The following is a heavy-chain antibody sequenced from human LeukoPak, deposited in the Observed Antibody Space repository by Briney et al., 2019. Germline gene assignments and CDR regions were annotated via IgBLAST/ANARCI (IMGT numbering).Heavy chain of an antibody. CDR3: AKAKGVDFWSGYFEY. J-gene: IGHJ4*02. D-gene: IGHD3-3*01. CDR2: ISGSGDST. V-gene: IGHV3-23*01. CDR1: GFTFRSYA. Sequence: PGGSLRLSCAASGFTFRSYAMTCVRQAPRKGLGWVSTISGSGDSTYYADSVKGRFTIARDNTKKTLYLQMNSLRAEDTAVYYCAKAKGVDFWSGYFEYWGQGTLVTVSS.